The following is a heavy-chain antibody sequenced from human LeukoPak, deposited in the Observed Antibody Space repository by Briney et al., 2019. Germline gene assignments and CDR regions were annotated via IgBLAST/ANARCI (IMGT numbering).Heavy chain of an antibody. D-gene: IGHD3-10*01. CDR1: GFTFSRYA. CDR2: LSDRT. Sequence: PGVSLRLSCAASGFTFSRYALSWVRQAPGKGLEWVSTLSDRTYYADSVQGRFTISGDSSKNTLYLQMDSLTIDDTAVYFCARSRGPGSHWFDPWGQGTLVTVSS. CDR3: ARSRGPGSHWFDP. J-gene: IGHJ5*02. V-gene: IGHV3-23*01.